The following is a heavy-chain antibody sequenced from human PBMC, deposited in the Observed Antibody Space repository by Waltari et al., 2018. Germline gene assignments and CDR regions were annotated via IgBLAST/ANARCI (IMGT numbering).Heavy chain of an antibody. D-gene: IGHD3-10*01. CDR2: IDPEDGET. Sequence: EVQLVQSGAEVKKPGATVKISCKASGYTFIDYFMHWVQQAPGKGLAWVGRIDPEDGETVYAEKFQGRVTTTADTSTDTSYLELSSLRSDDTAVYYCAPLPGGSGQTFDYWGQGTLLTVSS. V-gene: IGHV1-69-2*01. CDR1: GYTFIDYF. J-gene: IGHJ4*02. CDR3: APLPGGSGQTFDY.